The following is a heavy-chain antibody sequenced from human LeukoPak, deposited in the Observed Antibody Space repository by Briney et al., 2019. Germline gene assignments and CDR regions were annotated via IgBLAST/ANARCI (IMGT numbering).Heavy chain of an antibody. CDR3: ATWRVTPDFDH. V-gene: IGHV3-7*03. CDR1: GFTFRSYW. J-gene: IGHJ4*02. CDR2: IKQGGSEK. D-gene: IGHD2-21*02. Sequence: GGSLRLSCAASGFTFRSYWMSWVRQAPGKGLEWVANIKQGGSEKYYVDSVKGRFTISRDNAKNSLYLQMNSLRAEDTAVYFCATWRVTPDFDHWGQGTLVTVSS.